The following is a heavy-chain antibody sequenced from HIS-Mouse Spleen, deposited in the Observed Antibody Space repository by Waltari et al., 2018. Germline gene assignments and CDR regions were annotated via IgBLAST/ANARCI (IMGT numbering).Heavy chain of an antibody. CDR2: IYYSGST. CDR1: GGPISSSSYY. Sequence: QLQLQESGPGLVKPSETLSLTCTVPGGPISSSSYYWGWIRQPPGKGLEWIGSIYYSGSTYYNPSLKSRVTISVDTSKNQFSLKLSSVTAADTAVYYCARRRGWFDYWGQGTLVTVSS. J-gene: IGHJ4*02. D-gene: IGHD6-19*01. V-gene: IGHV4-39*01. CDR3: ARRRGWFDY.